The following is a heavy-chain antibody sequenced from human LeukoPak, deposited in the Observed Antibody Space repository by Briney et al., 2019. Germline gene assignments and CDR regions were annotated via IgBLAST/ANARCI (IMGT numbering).Heavy chain of an antibody. V-gene: IGHV7-4-1*02. CDR2: INTNTGNP. CDR3: PRDLQGHPFILFPPFGY. CDR1: GCTFTSYA. Sequence: ASVKVSCKASGCTFTSYAMNWVRQAPGQGLEWMGWINTNTGNPTYAQGFTGRFVFSLDTSVSTAYLQISSLKAEDTAVYYCPRDLQGHPFILFPPFGYWGQGTLVTVSS. J-gene: IGHJ4*02. D-gene: IGHD3-10*01.